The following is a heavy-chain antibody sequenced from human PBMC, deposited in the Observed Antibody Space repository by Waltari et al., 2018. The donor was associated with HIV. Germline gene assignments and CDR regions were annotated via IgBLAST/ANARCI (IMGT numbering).Heavy chain of an antibody. D-gene: IGHD3-22*01. J-gene: IGHJ4*02. Sequence: QLQLQESGPGLVKPSEPLSITCTVSGGSITSSSYYWGWIRQPPGKGLEWIGNIYYSGSAYYNSSLKSRVTISVDMSKNQFSLKLNSVTAADTAVYYCARDRYYYARTGSPDYWGQGTLVTVSS. CDR1: GGSITSSSYY. CDR3: ARDRYYYARTGSPDY. CDR2: IYYSGSA. V-gene: IGHV4-39*02.